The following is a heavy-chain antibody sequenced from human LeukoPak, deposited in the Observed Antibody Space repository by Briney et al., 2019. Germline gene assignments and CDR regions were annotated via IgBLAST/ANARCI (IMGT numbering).Heavy chain of an antibody. CDR1: GGSFSGYY. CDR3: ARGDPENWFDP. CDR2: INHSGST. V-gene: IGHV4-34*01. Sequence: SETLSLTCAVYGGSFSGYYWSWIRQPPGKGLEWTGEINHSGSTNYNPSLKSRVTISVDTSKNQFSLKLSSVTAADTAVYYCARGDPENWFDPWGQGTLVTVSS. D-gene: IGHD1-14*01. J-gene: IGHJ5*02.